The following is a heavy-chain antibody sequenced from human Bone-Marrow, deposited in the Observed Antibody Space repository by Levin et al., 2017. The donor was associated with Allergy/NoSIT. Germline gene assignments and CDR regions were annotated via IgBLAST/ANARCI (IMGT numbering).Heavy chain of an antibody. J-gene: IGHJ5*02. D-gene: IGHD1-26*01. Sequence: SETLSLTCSVSGGSINSYFWNWIRQPPGKGLEWLGYIYYSGTTKYNPSLESRLTISVYTSKNQVSLKLRSVTAADPAGYFCARVGAAPTAVPFHPWGQGTPVNVS. V-gene: IGHV4-59*08. CDR3: ARVGAAPTAVPFHP. CDR2: IYYSGTT. CDR1: GGSINSYF.